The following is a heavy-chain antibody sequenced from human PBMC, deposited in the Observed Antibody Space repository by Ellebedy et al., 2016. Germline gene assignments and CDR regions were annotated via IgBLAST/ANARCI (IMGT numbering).Heavy chain of an antibody. CDR2: IKSDGTNI. CDR3: ARDADGNFDV. Sequence: GGSLRLXXAASGFTFSDHWMYWVRQAPGKGLECVSRIKSDGTNIVYADSVKGRFTISRDNAKNTLYLQMNSLRAEDTAVYYCARDADGNFDVWGRGTLVTVSS. D-gene: IGHD1-26*01. CDR1: GFTFSDHW. V-gene: IGHV3-74*01. J-gene: IGHJ2*01.